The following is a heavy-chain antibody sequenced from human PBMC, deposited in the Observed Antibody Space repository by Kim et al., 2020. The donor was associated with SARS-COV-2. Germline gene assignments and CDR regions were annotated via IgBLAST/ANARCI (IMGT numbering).Heavy chain of an antibody. J-gene: IGHJ4*02. D-gene: IGHD6-6*01. Sequence: YYNPSLKSRVTISVDTSKNQFSLKLSSVTAADTAVYYCARRLITADYFDYWGQGTLVTVSS. CDR3: ARRLITADYFDY. V-gene: IGHV4-30-2*04.